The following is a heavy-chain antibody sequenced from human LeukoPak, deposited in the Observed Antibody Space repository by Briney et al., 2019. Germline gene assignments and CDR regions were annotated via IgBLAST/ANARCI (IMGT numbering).Heavy chain of an antibody. D-gene: IGHD3-22*01. CDR1: GFTFSSYA. V-gene: IGHV3-30*04. CDR3: ARAYDSSRYSDY. CDR2: ISYDGSNK. J-gene: IGHJ4*02. Sequence: GGSLRLSCAASGFTFSSYAMHWVRQAPGKGLEWVAVISYDGSNKYYADSVKGRFTISRDNSKNSLYLQMNSLRAEDTAVYYCARAYDSSRYSDYWGQGTLVTVSS.